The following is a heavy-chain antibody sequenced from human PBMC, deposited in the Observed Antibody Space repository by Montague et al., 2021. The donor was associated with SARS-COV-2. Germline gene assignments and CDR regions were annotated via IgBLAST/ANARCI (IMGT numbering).Heavy chain of an antibody. CDR3: AHKYSSFTGPYLDX. D-gene: IGHD6-6*01. CDR1: GFSLSTSGVG. V-gene: IGHV2-5*05. CDR2: IYWDDDK. Sequence: PALVKPTQTLTLTCTFSGFSLSTSGVGVGWIRQPPGKALEWLALIYWDDDKRYGPSLKSRLTITKDTSKNQVVLTMTNMDPVDTATYYCAHKYSSFTGPYLDXWGQGTLVTVSS. J-gene: IGHJ4*02.